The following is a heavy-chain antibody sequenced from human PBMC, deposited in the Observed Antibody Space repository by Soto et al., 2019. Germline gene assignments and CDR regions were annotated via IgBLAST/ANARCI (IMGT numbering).Heavy chain of an antibody. CDR1: GFTFSSYA. J-gene: IGHJ6*02. CDR2: ISGSGGST. V-gene: IGHV3-23*01. D-gene: IGHD1-1*01. Sequence: GSLRLSCAASGFTFSSYAMSWVRQAPGKGLEWVSAISGSGGSTYYADSVKGRFTISRDNSKNTLYLQMNSLRAEDTAVYYCARSQDNWNDDYYYGMDVWGQGTTVTVSS. CDR3: ARSQDNWNDDYYYGMDV.